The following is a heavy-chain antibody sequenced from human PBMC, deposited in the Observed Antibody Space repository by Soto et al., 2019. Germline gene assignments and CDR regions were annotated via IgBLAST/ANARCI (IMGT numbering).Heavy chain of an antibody. Sequence: GGSLRLSCAASGFTFSNAWMSWGRQAPGKGLEWVGRIKSKTDGGTTDYAAPVKGRFTISRDDSKNTLYLQMNSLKTEDTAVYYCTTDILGYSGYYYHYWCQGTLLSV. CDR3: TTDILGYSGYYYHY. V-gene: IGHV3-15*01. CDR1: GFTFSNAW. D-gene: IGHD5-12*01. CDR2: IKSKTDGGTT. J-gene: IGHJ4*02.